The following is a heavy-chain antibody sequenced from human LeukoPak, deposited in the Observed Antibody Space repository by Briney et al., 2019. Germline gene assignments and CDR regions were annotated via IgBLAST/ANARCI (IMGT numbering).Heavy chain of an antibody. Sequence: GASVKVSCKASGYTFTGYYMHWVRQAPGQGLEWMGWINPSSSGTNYAQKFQGRVTMTRDTSISTAYMELSRLRSDDTAVYYCASSWSTYYDSSGYYYAAYWGQGTLVTVSS. CDR2: INPSSSGT. D-gene: IGHD3-22*01. CDR1: GYTFTGYY. J-gene: IGHJ4*02. V-gene: IGHV1-2*02. CDR3: ASSWSTYYDSSGYYYAAY.